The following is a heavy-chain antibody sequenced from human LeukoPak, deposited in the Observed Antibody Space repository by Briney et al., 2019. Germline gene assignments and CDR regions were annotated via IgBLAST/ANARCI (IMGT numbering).Heavy chain of an antibody. CDR2: IKQDGSEK. CDR3: AKESTHYGGGYFDY. Sequence: PGGSLRLSCAASGFTFSSYWMSWVRQAPGKGLEWVANIKQDGSEKYYVDSVKGRFTISRDNAKNSLYLQMNSLRAEDTAVYYCAKESTHYGGGYFDYWGQGTLVTVSS. D-gene: IGHD4-17*01. J-gene: IGHJ4*02. V-gene: IGHV3-7*01. CDR1: GFTFSSYW.